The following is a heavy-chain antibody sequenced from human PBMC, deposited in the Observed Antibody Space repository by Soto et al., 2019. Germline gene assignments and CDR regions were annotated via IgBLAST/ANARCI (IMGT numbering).Heavy chain of an antibody. CDR2: IIPIFGTA. CDR1: GGTFSSYA. V-gene: IGHV1-69*06. J-gene: IGHJ6*02. D-gene: IGHD5-18*01. Sequence: SVKVSCKASGGTFSSYAISWVRQAPGRGLEWMGGIIPIFGTANYAQKFQGRVTITADKSTSTAYMELSSLRSEDTAVYYCARDRALDTSGVMDVWGQGTTVTVSS. CDR3: ARDRALDTSGVMDV.